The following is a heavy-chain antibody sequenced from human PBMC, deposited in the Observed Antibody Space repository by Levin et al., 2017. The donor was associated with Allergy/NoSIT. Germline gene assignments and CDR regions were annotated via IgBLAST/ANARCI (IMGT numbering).Heavy chain of an antibody. CDR3: ARDFPLFRYCSSTSCYTGQGYYYYYYGMDV. J-gene: IGHJ6*02. CDR2: INPNSGGT. D-gene: IGHD2-2*02. CDR1: GYTFTGYY. Sequence: GESLKISCKASGYTFTGYYMHWVRQAPGQGLEWMGWINPNSGGTNYAQKFQGRVTMTRDTSISTAYMELSRLRSDDTAVYYCARDFPLFRYCSSTSCYTGQGYYYYYYGMDVWGQGTTVTVSS. V-gene: IGHV1-2*02.